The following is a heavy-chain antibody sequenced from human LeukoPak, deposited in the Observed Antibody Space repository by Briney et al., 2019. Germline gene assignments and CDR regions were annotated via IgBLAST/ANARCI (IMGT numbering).Heavy chain of an antibody. Sequence: ASVKVSCKASGYTFTGYYMHWVRQAPGQGLEWMGWINPNSGGTNYAQKFQGRVTMTRDMSTSTVYMELSSLRSEDTAVYYCARVAAEVVGVPGAIGFGWLRRDYYYMDVWGKGTTVTVSS. D-gene: IGHD2-2*02. CDR2: INPNSGGT. CDR1: GYTFTGYY. CDR3: ARVAAEVVGVPGAIGFGWLRRDYYYMDV. J-gene: IGHJ6*03. V-gene: IGHV1-2*02.